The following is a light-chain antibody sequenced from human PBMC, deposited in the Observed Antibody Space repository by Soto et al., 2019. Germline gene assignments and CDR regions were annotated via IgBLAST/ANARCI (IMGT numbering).Light chain of an antibody. CDR1: QSISSW. J-gene: IGKJ1*01. V-gene: IGKV1-5*03. CDR2: KAS. Sequence: DLQMTQSPSTLSASVGDRVTITCRASQSISSWLAWYQQKPGRAPKVLIYKASSLESGVPSRFSGSGSGTEFTLTISSLQPDDFATYYCQQYNSYWTFGQGTKVDI. CDR3: QQYNSYWT.